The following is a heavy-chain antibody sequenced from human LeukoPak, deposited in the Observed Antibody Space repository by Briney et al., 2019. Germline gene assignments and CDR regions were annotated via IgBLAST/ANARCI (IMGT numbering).Heavy chain of an antibody. J-gene: IGHJ4*02. CDR3: AREYASGSYRGYFDY. D-gene: IGHD3-10*01. CDR1: GFILSTYP. CDR2: ISPDGTNK. Sequence: GGSLRLSCAASGFILSTYPMHWVRQAPGRGLEWVAVISPDGTNKYYADSVKGRFTVSRENSKNTLYVQMNSLSAEDTAVYYCAREYASGSYRGYFDYWGQGTLVTVSS. V-gene: IGHV3-30*04.